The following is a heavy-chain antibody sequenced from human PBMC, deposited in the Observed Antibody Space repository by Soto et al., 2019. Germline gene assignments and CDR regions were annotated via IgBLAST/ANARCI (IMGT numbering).Heavy chain of an antibody. V-gene: IGHV3-30*18. J-gene: IGHJ6*02. CDR3: AKGENDFWSGLLVEGMDV. CDR2: ISYDGSNK. D-gene: IGHD3-3*01. Sequence: GGSLRLSCAASGFTFSSYGMHWVRQAPGKGLEWVAVISYDGSNKYYADSVKGRFAISRDNSKNTLYLQMNSLRAEDTAVYYCAKGENDFWSGLLVEGMDVWGQGTTVTVSS. CDR1: GFTFSSYG.